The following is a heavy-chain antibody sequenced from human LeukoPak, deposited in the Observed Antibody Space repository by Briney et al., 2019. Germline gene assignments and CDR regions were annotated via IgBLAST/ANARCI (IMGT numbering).Heavy chain of an antibody. J-gene: IGHJ4*02. V-gene: IGHV3-7*01. CDR2: IKQDGSEK. Sequence: GGSLRLSCAASGFTFNDYWMSWVRQAPGKGLEWVANIKQDGSEKYYVDSVRGRLTISRDNAENSLFLQMNRLRVEDTAVYYCTRDFGRSSYYFDFWGRGTLVTVSS. CDR3: TRDFGRSSYYFDF. CDR1: GFTFNDYW. D-gene: IGHD3-3*01.